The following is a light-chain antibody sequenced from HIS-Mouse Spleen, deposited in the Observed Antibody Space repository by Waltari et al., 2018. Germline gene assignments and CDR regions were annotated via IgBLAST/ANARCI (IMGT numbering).Light chain of an antibody. CDR2: EDS. Sequence: SYELTQPPSVSVSPGQTARIPFSGDALPKKSAYWYQQKSGQAPVLVIYEDSKRPSGIPERFSGSSSGTMATLTISGAQVEDEADYYCYSTDSSGNHRVFGGGTKLTVL. CDR1: ALPKKS. V-gene: IGLV3-10*01. J-gene: IGLJ2*01. CDR3: YSTDSSGNHRV.